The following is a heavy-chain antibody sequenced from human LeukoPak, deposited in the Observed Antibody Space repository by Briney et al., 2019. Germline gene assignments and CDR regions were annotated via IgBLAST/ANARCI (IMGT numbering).Heavy chain of an antibody. D-gene: IGHD5-12*01. CDR3: ARVSDAFDYFFDS. CDR2: VSRSSRFI. CDR1: GFAFSTYS. Sequence: GGSLRLSCAVSGFAFSTYSMNWVRQAPGKGLEWVSSVSRSSRFIFYADSVQGRFTISRDDAKDSLFLQMNSLRAEDTAVYYCARVSDAFDYFFDSWGQGTLVTVSS. J-gene: IGHJ4*02. V-gene: IGHV3-21*01.